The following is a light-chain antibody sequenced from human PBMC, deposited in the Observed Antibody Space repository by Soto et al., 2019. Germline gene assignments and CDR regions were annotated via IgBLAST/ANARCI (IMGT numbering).Light chain of an antibody. J-gene: IGKJ4*01. CDR1: QSINRH. Sequence: IVLTQSPSTLSLSPGERATLSCRASQSINRHLAWYRQEPGQAPRLLIYDASSRATGLPARFSGSGSGTEFTLTISSLQSEDFAVYYCQQYNNWPPLTFGGGTKVDIK. CDR3: QQYNNWPPLT. V-gene: IGKV3-15*01. CDR2: DAS.